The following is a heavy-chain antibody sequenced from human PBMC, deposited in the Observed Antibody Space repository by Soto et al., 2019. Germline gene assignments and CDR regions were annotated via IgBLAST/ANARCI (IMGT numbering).Heavy chain of an antibody. CDR2: ISAYNDDT. D-gene: IGHD2-15*01. CDR1: GYTFTSYG. V-gene: IGHV1-18*01. J-gene: IGHJ4*02. Sequence: ASVKVSCKASGYTFTSYGISWVRQAPGQGLEWMGWISAYNDDTKYAQNFQGRVSLTTDTSTSTTYMEVGSLRSDDTAAYYCARTCRSGGSCYHEYWGEGTLVTVSS. CDR3: ARTCRSGGSCYHEY.